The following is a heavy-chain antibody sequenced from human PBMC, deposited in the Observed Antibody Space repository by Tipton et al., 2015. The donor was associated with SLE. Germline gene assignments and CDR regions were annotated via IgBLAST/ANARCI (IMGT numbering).Heavy chain of an antibody. CDR2: IYASGST. V-gene: IGHV4-4*07. Sequence: TLSLTCTVSGGSLSSYYWSWIRQPAGKGLEWIGRIYASGSTEYNPSLKSRVTISVDPSKNQFSLKLSSVTAADTAVYYCARQPRGINWFDPWGQGTLVTVSS. J-gene: IGHJ5*02. CDR1: GGSLSSYY. CDR3: ARQPRGINWFDP.